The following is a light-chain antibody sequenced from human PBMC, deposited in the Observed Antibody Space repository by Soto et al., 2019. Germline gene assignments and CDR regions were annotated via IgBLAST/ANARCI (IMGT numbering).Light chain of an antibody. CDR3: QQYDDWPIT. J-gene: IGKJ5*01. CDR1: QSVRSN. V-gene: IGKV3-15*01. Sequence: EIVMTQSPDTVYVSPGERATLSCRASQSVRSNLAWYQHKPGQAPRLLIYDGSTRALGIPARFSGSESGTEFTHTISSLQSEDFAVYFCQQYDDWPITFGQGTRLEIK. CDR2: DGS.